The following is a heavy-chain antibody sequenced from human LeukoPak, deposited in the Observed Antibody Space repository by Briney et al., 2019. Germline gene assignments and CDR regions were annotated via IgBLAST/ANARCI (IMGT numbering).Heavy chain of an antibody. J-gene: IGHJ4*02. D-gene: IGHD4-17*01. CDR3: ARVPISTTARGYFDY. CDR1: GGSVSSGGYY. Sequence: SETLSLTCTVSGGSVSSGGYYWSWIPQPPGQGLDWSGYIYYRGSTTYNPALNSHVPISVDTSKNKFSLKLSSVTPADTAVYYCARVPISTTARGYFDYWGQGTLVTVSS. CDR2: IYYRGST. V-gene: IGHV4-61*08.